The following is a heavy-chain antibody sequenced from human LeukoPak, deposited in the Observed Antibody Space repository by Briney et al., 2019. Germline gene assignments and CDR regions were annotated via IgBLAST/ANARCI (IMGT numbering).Heavy chain of an antibody. J-gene: IGHJ5*02. CDR3: AKDQQSISYSP. V-gene: IGHV3-9*01. Sequence: GGSLRLSCAASGFTFDDYAMHWVRQAPGKGLEWVSGISWNSGSIGYADSVKGRFTISRDNAKNSLYLQMNSLRAEDTALYYCAKDQQSISYSPWGQGTLVTVSS. CDR1: GFTFDDYA. CDR2: ISWNSGSI. D-gene: IGHD4-11*01.